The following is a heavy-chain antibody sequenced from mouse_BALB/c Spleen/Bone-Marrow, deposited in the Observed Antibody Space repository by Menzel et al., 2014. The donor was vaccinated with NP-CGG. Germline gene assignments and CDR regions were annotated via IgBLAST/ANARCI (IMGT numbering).Heavy chain of an antibody. CDR2: ISDGGSYT. CDR3: ARFYYYGSSYFDV. D-gene: IGHD1-1*01. CDR1: GFIFSDYY. J-gene: IGHJ1*01. Sequence: EVKLVESGGGLVKPGGSLKLSCAASGFIFSDYYMYWVRQTPEKRLEWVATISDGGSYTYYPDSVKGRFTISRDNAKNNLYLQMSSLKSEDTAMYYCARFYYYGSSYFDVWGAGITVTVSS. V-gene: IGHV5-4*02.